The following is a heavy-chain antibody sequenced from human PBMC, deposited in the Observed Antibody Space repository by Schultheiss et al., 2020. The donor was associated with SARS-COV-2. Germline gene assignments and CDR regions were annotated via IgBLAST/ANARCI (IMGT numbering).Heavy chain of an antibody. D-gene: IGHD3-10*02. CDR3: ARDVYV. CDR1: GGSFSGYH. V-gene: IGHV4-34*01. J-gene: IGHJ6*04. CDR2: IYYSGST. Sequence: SETLSLTCAVYGGSFSGYHWNWIRQPPGKGLEWIGSIYYSGSTNYNPSLKSRVTISVDTSKNQFSLKLSSVTAADTAVYYCARDVYVWGKGTTVTVSS.